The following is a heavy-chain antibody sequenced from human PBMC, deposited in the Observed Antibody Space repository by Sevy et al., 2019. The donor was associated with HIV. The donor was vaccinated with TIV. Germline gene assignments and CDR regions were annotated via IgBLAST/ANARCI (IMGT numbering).Heavy chain of an antibody. CDR3: ARARGKYYDILTGYSTNWFDP. Sequence: GGSLRLSCAASGFTFSSYAMHWVRQAPGKGLEWVAVISYDGSNKYYADSVKGRFTISRDNSKNTLYLQMNSLRAEDTAVYYCARARGKYYDILTGYSTNWFDPWGQGTLVTVSS. CDR2: ISYDGSNK. CDR1: GFTFSSYA. D-gene: IGHD3-9*01. J-gene: IGHJ5*02. V-gene: IGHV3-30-3*01.